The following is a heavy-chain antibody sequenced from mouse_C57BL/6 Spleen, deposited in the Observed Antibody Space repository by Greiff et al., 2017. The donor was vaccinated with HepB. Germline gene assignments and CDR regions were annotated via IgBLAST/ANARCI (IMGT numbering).Heavy chain of an antibody. CDR2: IHPNNGST. J-gene: IGHJ3*01. CDR3: ARKDGAY. CDR1: GYTFTSYW. V-gene: IGHV1-64*01. D-gene: IGHD2-3*01. Sequence: QVQLKQPGAELVKPGASVKLSCKASGYTFTSYWLHWVKQRPGQGLEWIGMIHPNNGSTNYNEMFKSMATLTVDKPTSTAYMQLSSLTSEDSAVYYCARKDGAYWGQGTLVTVSA.